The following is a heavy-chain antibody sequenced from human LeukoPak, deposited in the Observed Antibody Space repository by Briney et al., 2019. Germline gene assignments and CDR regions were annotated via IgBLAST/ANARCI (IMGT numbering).Heavy chain of an antibody. D-gene: IGHD3-10*01. V-gene: IGHV3-23*01. J-gene: IGHJ6*02. CDR2: ISGSGGST. CDR1: GFTFSSYA. Sequence: GGSLRLSCAASGFTFSSYAMSWVRQAPGKGLEWVSGISGSGGSTYYADSVKGRFTISRDNSKNTLYLQMNSLRAEDTAVYYCAKAAVVRESWYGMDVWGQGTTVTVSS. CDR3: AKAAVVRESWYGMDV.